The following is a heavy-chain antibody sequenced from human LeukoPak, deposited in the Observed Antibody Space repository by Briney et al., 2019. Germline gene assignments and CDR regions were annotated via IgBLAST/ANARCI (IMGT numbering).Heavy chain of an antibody. Sequence: GGSLRLSCAASAFTFSSYSMNWVRQAPGKGLEWVSYITAGSSTIHYADSVKGRFTISRDNAKNSLYLQMNSLRAEDTAVYYCARDQSLQVFGVVYYLDYWGQGTLVTVSS. V-gene: IGHV3-48*04. J-gene: IGHJ4*02. D-gene: IGHD3-3*01. CDR2: ITAGSSTI. CDR1: AFTFSSYS. CDR3: ARDQSLQVFGVVYYLDY.